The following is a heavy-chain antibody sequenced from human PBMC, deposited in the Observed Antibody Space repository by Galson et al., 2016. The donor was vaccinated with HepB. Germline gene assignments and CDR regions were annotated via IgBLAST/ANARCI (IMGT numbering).Heavy chain of an antibody. J-gene: IGHJ5*02. CDR3: ARDPVDFWRDYYDYDH. Sequence: SVKVSCKASGYSFTSYGITWIRQAPGQGLEWVAWISGYNENTHYAQKLQGRVTLTTDTSTSTAYMELRSLRSDDTAVYYCARDPVDFWRDYYDYDHWGQGTLVTVSS. V-gene: IGHV1-18*01. CDR1: GYSFTSYG. D-gene: IGHD3-3*01. CDR2: ISGYNENT.